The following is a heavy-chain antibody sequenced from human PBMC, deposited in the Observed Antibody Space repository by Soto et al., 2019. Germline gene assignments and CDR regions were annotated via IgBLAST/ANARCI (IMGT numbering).Heavy chain of an antibody. CDR3: ARSSSGYYLDY. J-gene: IGHJ4*02. V-gene: IGHV4-61*01. Sequence: PSETLSLTCTVSGGSVSSGSYYWSWIRQPPGKGLEWIGYIYYSGSTYYNPSLKSRVTISVDTSKNQFSLKLSSVTAADTAVYYCARSSSGYYLDYWGQGTLVTVSS. D-gene: IGHD3-22*01. CDR2: IYYSGST. CDR1: GGSVSSGSYY.